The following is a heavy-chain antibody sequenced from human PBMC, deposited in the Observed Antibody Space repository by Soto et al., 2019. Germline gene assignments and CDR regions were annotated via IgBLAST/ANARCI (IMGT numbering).Heavy chain of an antibody. CDR1: GGSFSGYY. D-gene: IGHD5-18*01. CDR2: INHSGST. J-gene: IGHJ4*02. V-gene: IGHV4-34*01. Sequence: TLSLTCAVYGGSFSGYYWSWIRQPPGKGLEWIGEINHSGSTNYNPSLKSRVTISVDTSKNQFSLKLSSVTAADTAVYYCARRGLWTTFDYWGQGTLVTVSS. CDR3: ARRGLWTTFDY.